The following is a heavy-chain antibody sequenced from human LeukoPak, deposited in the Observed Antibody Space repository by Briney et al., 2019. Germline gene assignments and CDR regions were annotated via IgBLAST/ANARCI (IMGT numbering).Heavy chain of an antibody. CDR2: ISGSGGST. CDR1: GFTFSSYA. J-gene: IGHJ4*02. D-gene: IGHD2-8*01. V-gene: IGHV3-23*01. Sequence: GGSLRLSCAASGFTFSSYAMSWVRQAPGEGLEWVSAISGSGGSTYYADSVKGRFTISRDNSKNTLYLQMNSLRAEDTAVYYCAIMLGYCTNGVCSQAFDYWGQGTLVTVSS. CDR3: AIMLGYCTNGVCSQAFDY.